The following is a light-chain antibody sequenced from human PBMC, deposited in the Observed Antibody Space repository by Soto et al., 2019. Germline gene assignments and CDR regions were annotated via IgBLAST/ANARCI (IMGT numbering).Light chain of an antibody. CDR3: QQYGSSPWT. CDR2: DAS. J-gene: IGKJ2*01. Sequence: EIVLTQSPATLSLSPGERATLSCGASQSVSNSYLAWYQQKPGLAPRLLIYDASSTATGIPDRFSGSGSGTEFTLTISRLEPEDFAVYYCQQYGSSPWTFGLGTKLEIK. CDR1: QSVSNSY. V-gene: IGKV3D-20*01.